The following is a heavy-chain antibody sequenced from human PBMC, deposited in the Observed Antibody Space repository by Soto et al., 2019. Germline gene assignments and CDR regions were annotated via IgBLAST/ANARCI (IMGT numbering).Heavy chain of an antibody. CDR2: ISYDGGNE. CDR3: ARDWPNCSGGSCYSRFWNAFDY. J-gene: IGHJ4*02. V-gene: IGHV3-30*03. CDR1: GFTFSSYG. Sequence: GGSLRLSCAASGFTFSSYGIHWVRQAPGKGLEWVAVISYDGGNEYYADSVKGRFTISRDNAKNSLYLQMNSLRAEDTAVYYCARDWPNCSGGSCYSRFWNAFDYWGQGTLVTVSS. D-gene: IGHD2-15*01.